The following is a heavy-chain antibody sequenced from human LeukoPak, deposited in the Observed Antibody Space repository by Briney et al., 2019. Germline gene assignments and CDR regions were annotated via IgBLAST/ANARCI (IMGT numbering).Heavy chain of an antibody. D-gene: IGHD5-18*01. CDR2: IYYSGST. CDR1: GGSFSGYY. V-gene: IGHV4-34*01. Sequence: PSETLSLTCAVYGGSFSGYYWSWIRQPPGKGLEWIGSIYYSGSTYYNPSLKSRVTISVDTSKNQFSLKLSSVTAADTAVYYCARLSYGSHFDYWGQGTLVTVSS. J-gene: IGHJ4*02. CDR3: ARLSYGSHFDY.